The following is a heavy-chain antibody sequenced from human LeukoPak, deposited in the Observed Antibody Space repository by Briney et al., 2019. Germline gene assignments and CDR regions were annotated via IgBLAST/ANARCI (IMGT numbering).Heavy chain of an antibody. CDR2: ISGSGGST. Sequence: GGSLRLSCAASGFTFSSYAMSWVRQAPGEGLEWVSAISGSGGSTYYADSVKGRFTISRDNSKNTLYLQMNSLRAEDTAVYYCAKELGYCSSTSCYTAAFDIWGQGTMVTVSS. D-gene: IGHD2-2*02. CDR3: AKELGYCSSTSCYTAAFDI. V-gene: IGHV3-23*01. CDR1: GFTFSSYA. J-gene: IGHJ3*02.